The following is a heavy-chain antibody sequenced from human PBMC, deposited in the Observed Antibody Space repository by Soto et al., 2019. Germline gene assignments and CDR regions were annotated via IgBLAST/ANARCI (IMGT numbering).Heavy chain of an antibody. CDR1: GGSISSYY. D-gene: IGHD1-1*01. CDR3: ARDRRLERYYYYGMDG. V-gene: IGHV4-59*01. CDR2: IYYSGST. Sequence: SETLSLTCTVSGGSISSYYWSWIRQPPGKGLEWIGYIYYSGSTNYNPSLKSRVTISVDTSKNQFSLKLSSVTAADTAVYYCARDRRLERYYYYGMDGWGQGTTVTVSS. J-gene: IGHJ6*02.